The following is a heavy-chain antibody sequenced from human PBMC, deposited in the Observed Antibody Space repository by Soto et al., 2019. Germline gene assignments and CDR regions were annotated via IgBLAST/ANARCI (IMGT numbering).Heavy chain of an antibody. CDR1: GFTFSSYS. CDR3: ARGIQPLPSGSYDY. Sequence: GESLKISCAASGFTFSSYSMNWVRQAPGKGLEWVSYISSSSSTIYYADSVKGRFTISRDNAKNSLYLQMNSLRDEDTAVYYCARGIQPLPSGSYDYWGQGTLVTVSS. CDR2: ISSSSSTI. J-gene: IGHJ4*02. D-gene: IGHD1-26*01. V-gene: IGHV3-48*02.